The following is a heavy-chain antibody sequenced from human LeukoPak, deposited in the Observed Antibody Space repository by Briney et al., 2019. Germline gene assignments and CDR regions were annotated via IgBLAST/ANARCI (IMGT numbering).Heavy chain of an antibody. D-gene: IGHD3-10*01. CDR1: GFTFSTYS. V-gene: IGHV3-23*01. J-gene: IGHJ4*02. Sequence: GGSLRLSCAASGFTFSTYSMNWVRQAPGKGLEWVSIIFGNGDTTYYADSVKGRFTVSRDNSKDTLYLQMNDLRPDDTAIYYCAKRNTMVRGGPCFDYWGQGLLVTVSS. CDR2: IFGNGDTT. CDR3: AKRNTMVRGGPCFDY.